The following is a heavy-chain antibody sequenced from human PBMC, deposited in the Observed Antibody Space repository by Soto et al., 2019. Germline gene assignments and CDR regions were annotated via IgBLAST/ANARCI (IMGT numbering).Heavy chain of an antibody. Sequence: PGGSLRLSXAASGSTFSSYWMSWVRQAPGKGLEWVANIKQDGSEKYYVDSVKGRFTISRDNAKNSLYLQMNSLRAEDTAVYYCAREGVPPPSYYYYGMDVWGQGTTVTVSS. CDR1: GSTFSSYW. V-gene: IGHV3-7*01. J-gene: IGHJ6*02. D-gene: IGHD3-10*01. CDR2: IKQDGSEK. CDR3: AREGVPPPSYYYYGMDV.